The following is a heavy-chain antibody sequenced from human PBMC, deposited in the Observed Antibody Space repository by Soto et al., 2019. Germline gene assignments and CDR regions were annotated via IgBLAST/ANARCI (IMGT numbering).Heavy chain of an antibody. CDR1: GYTSTSYA. V-gene: IGHV1-3*01. J-gene: IGHJ4*02. CDR3: TRHTRKFANRVCYTRGPIGH. D-gene: IGHD2-8*01. Sequence: APVKVSCKPSGYTSTSYAMPWVRQATGQGLEWMGWINAHHGYTYYSQKLPGRGTITRDTSTSTAYMELSSLRSEATSVYYCTRHTRKFANRVCYTRGPIGHCGQGTPVTV. CDR2: INAHHGYT.